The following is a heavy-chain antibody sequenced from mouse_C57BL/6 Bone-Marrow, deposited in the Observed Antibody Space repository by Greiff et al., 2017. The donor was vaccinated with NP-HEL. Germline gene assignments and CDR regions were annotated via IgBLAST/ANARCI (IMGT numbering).Heavy chain of an antibody. V-gene: IGHV1-50*01. D-gene: IGHD1-1*01. Sequence: VQLQQPGAELVKPGASVKLSCKASGYTFTSYWMQWVKQRPGQGLEWIGEIDPSDSYTNYNQKFKGKATLTVDTSSSTAYMQLSSLTSEDSAVYYCARDYYGSSSLDYWGQGTTLTVSS. CDR3: ARDYYGSSSLDY. CDR1: GYTFTSYW. CDR2: IDPSDSYT. J-gene: IGHJ2*01.